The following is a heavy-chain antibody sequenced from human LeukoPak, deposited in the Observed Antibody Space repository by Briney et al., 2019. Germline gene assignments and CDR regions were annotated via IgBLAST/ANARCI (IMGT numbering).Heavy chain of an antibody. CDR3: ASPAGSAYYYFAY. CDR2: IHYRGST. V-gene: IGHV4-39*01. CDR1: GGSISSTSYY. J-gene: IGHJ4*02. D-gene: IGHD6-19*01. Sequence: SETLSLTCPVSGGSISSTSYYWGWIRQPPGKGLEWIGSIHYRGSTYYNPSLKSRVTISVGTSKNQFSLKLSSVTAADAAVYYCASPAGSAYYYFAYWGQGTRVTVSS.